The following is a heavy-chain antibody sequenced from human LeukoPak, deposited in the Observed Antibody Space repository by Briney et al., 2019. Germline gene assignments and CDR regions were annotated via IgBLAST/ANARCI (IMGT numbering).Heavy chain of an antibody. CDR3: ARAPPVGPTTSPDY. J-gene: IGHJ4*02. D-gene: IGHD2-2*01. V-gene: IGHV1-2*06. CDR1: GYTFTDSF. CDR2: IHPNTGST. Sequence: ASVKVSCKASGYTFTDSFMHWVRQAPGQGPEWMGRIHPNTGSTNYAQKFQGRVTMTSDPSLSAAYLELSGLTSDDTAVYYCARAPPVGPTTSPDYWGQGTLVTVTS.